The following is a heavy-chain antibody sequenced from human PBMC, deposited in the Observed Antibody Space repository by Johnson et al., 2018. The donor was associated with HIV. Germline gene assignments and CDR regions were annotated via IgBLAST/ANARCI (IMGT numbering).Heavy chain of an antibody. J-gene: IGHJ3*02. CDR3: ARLEELLRAFDI. D-gene: IGHD1-26*01. Sequence: MQLVESGGGLVKPGGSLRLSCAASEFTFGSFTMRWVRQAPGKGLEWVAVISYDGSNKYYADSVKGRFTISRDNSKNTLYLQMNSLRAEDTAVYYCARLEELLRAFDIWGQGTMVTVSS. CDR2: ISYDGSNK. V-gene: IGHV3-30-3*01. CDR1: EFTFGSFT.